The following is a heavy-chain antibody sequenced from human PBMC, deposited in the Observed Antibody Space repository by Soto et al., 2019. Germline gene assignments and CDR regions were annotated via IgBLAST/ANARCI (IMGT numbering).Heavy chain of an antibody. CDR3: AREGYCSGGSCFDYYYYGMDV. CDR1: GFTFSSYS. J-gene: IGHJ6*02. Sequence: GGSLRLSCAASGFTFSSYSMNWVRQAPGKGLEWVSSISSSSSYIYYADSVKGRFTISRDNAKNSLYLQMNSLRAEDTAVYYCAREGYCSGGSCFDYYYYGMDVWGQGTTVTVSS. D-gene: IGHD2-15*01. V-gene: IGHV3-21*01. CDR2: ISSSSSYI.